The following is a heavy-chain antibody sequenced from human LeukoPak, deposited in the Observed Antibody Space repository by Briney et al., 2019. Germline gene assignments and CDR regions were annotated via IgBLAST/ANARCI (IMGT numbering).Heavy chain of an antibody. V-gene: IGHV4-59*01. D-gene: IGHD6-19*01. CDR3: ARETPISSGWYGAFDI. CDR1: GGSISSYY. Sequence: SETLSLTCTVSGGSISSYYWSWIRQPPGKGLEWIGYIYYSGSTNYNPSPKSRVTISVDTSKNQFSLKLSSVTAADTAVYYCARETPISSGWYGAFDIWGQGTMVTVSS. CDR2: IYYSGST. J-gene: IGHJ3*02.